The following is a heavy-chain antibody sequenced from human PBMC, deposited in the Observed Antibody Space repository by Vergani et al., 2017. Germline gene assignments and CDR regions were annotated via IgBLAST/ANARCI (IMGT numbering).Heavy chain of an antibody. J-gene: IGHJ4*02. CDR1: GFTFSSYS. V-gene: IGHV3-48*01. CDR3: AKDRNGSGRRGLLFDY. CDR2: ISSSSSTI. D-gene: IGHD3-10*01. Sequence: EVQLVESGGGLVQPGGSLRLSCAASGFTFSSYSMNWVRQAPGKGLEWVSYISSSSSTIYYADSVKGRFTISRDNAKNTLYLQMNSLRAEDTAVYYCAKDRNGSGRRGLLFDYWGQGTLVTVSS.